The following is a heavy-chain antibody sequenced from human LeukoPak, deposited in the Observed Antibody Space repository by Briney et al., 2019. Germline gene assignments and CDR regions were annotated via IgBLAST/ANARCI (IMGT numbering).Heavy chain of an antibody. J-gene: IGHJ4*02. D-gene: IGHD2-2*01. Sequence: SETLSLTCTVSGGSISSGGYYWSWIRQPPGKGLEWIGYIYHSGSTYYNPSLKSRVTISVDRSKNQFSLKLSSVTAADTAVYYCARESSSSFADYWGQGTLVTVSS. CDR1: GGSISSGGYY. CDR3: ARESSSSFADY. V-gene: IGHV4-30-2*01. CDR2: IYHSGST.